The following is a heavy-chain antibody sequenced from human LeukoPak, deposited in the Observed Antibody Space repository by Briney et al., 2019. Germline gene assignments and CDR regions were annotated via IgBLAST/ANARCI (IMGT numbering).Heavy chain of an antibody. CDR1: GGTFSSYA. D-gene: IGHD2-2*01. J-gene: IGHJ6*02. V-gene: IGHV1-69*06. CDR2: IIPIFGTA. Sequence: GASVKVSCKASGGTFSSYAISWVRQAPGQGLEWMGGIIPIFGTANYAQKFQGRVTITADKSTSTAYMELSSLRSEDTAVYYCARDPVVVPAAAYGMDVWGQGTTVTVSS. CDR3: ARDPVVVPAAAYGMDV.